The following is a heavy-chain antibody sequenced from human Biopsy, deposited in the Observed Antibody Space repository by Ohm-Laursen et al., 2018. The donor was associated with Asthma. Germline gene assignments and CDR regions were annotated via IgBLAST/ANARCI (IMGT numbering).Heavy chain of an antibody. D-gene: IGHD3-22*01. J-gene: IGHJ4*02. CDR3: VRHQYSSSWSTFDY. V-gene: IGHV4-39*01. Sequence: TLSLTCAVYGGSFSSNYWGWIRQPPGKGMEWIGSMYHSGSPYYHPSLKSRATISVDTSKNQLPLKMSSVTAADTAVYFCVRHQYSSSWSTFDYWGQGALVAVSS. CDR1: GGSFSSNY. CDR2: MYHSGSP.